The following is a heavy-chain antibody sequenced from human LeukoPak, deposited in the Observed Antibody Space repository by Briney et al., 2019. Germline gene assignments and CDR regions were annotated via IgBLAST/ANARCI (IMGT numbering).Heavy chain of an antibody. CDR3: ARGSWFGDFGLVDY. D-gene: IGHD3-10*01. Sequence: SETLSLTCTVSGGSISSYYWTWIRQPPGKGLEWIGYIYYSGSTNYNPSLKSRVTISVDTSKNQFSLKLSSVTAADTAVYYCARGSWFGDFGLVDYWGQGTLVTVSS. V-gene: IGHV4-59*12. CDR2: IYYSGST. CDR1: GGSISSYY. J-gene: IGHJ4*02.